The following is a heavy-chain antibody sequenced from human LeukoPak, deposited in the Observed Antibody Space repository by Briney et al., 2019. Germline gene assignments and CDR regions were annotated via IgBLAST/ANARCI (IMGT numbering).Heavy chain of an antibody. J-gene: IGHJ4*02. Sequence: PGGSLRLSCAASGFTFSSYSMNWVRQAPGKGLEWVSSISSSSSSYIYYADSVKGRFTISRDNAKNSLYLQMNSLRAEDTAVYYCASLGYCSGGSCPDWGQGTLVTVSS. CDR3: ASLGYCSGGSCPD. CDR1: GFTFSSYS. V-gene: IGHV3-21*01. D-gene: IGHD2-15*01. CDR2: ISSSSSSYI.